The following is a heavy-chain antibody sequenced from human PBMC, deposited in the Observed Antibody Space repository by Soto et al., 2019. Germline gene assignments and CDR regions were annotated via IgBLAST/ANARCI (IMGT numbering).Heavy chain of an antibody. D-gene: IGHD4-4*01. CDR3: ARDLTVTTFYYYYYMDV. J-gene: IGHJ6*03. V-gene: IGHV3-7*01. Sequence: RGSLRLSCAASGFTFSSYWMSWVRQAPGKGLEWVANINQDGSEKYYVDSVKGRFTISRDNAKNSLYLQMNSLRAEDTAVYYCARDLTVTTFYYYYYMDVWGKGTTVTVSS. CDR1: GFTFSSYW. CDR2: INQDGSEK.